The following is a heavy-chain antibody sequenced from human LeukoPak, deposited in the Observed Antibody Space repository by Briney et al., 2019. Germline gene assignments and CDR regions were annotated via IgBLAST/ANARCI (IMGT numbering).Heavy chain of an antibody. J-gene: IGHJ6*03. CDR1: GFTFSDYN. CDR3: AKSWGSTRPYYNYMEV. V-gene: IGHV3-11*01. Sequence: GVLRLSCAASGFTFSDYNMGWIRQAPGKGLEYISYISISGDIIYYADSVKGRFTISRDNSKNTLSLQMNSLSAEDTALYYCAKSWGSTRPYYNYMEVWGKGTTVTVSS. CDR2: ISISGDII. D-gene: IGHD1-26*01.